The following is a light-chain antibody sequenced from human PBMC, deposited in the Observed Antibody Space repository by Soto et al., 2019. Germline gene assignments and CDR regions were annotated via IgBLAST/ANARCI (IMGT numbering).Light chain of an antibody. V-gene: IGKV3-20*01. CDR3: QPYASSLT. J-gene: IGKJ1*01. CDR2: GAS. CDR1: QSVDSAF. Sequence: EIVLTQSPGSLSLSLGERATLSCRASQSVDSAFFAWYQQKPGQPPRLLMYGASRRATGIPDRFSGSGSGTDFTLTISRLEPEDFAVYYCQPYASSLTFGQGTKVEI.